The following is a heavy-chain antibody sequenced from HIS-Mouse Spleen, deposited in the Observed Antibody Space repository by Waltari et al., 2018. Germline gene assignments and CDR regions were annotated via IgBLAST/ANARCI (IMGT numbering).Heavy chain of an antibody. V-gene: IGHV3-30*18. D-gene: IGHD5-18*01. J-gene: IGHJ4*02. CDR2: ISYDGSNK. Sequence: QVQLVESGGGVVQPGRSLRLSCAASGFTFSSYGMHWVRQAPGKGLEWVAVISYDGSNKYYADSVKGRFTISRDNSKNTLYLQMNSLRAEDTAVYYCAKDRDTAMVHGGFDYWGQGTLVTVSS. CDR3: AKDRDTAMVHGGFDY. CDR1: GFTFSSYG.